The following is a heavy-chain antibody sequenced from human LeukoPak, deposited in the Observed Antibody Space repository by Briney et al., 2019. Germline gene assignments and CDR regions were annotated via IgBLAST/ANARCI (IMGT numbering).Heavy chain of an antibody. Sequence: GASVKVSCKSSGYTFTGYYMHWVRQAPGQGLEWMGWINPNSGGTNYVQKFQGRVTMTRDTSISPAYMELSRLRSDDTAVYYCARHPAAIWENWFDPWGQGTLVTVSS. V-gene: IGHV1-2*02. CDR3: ARHPAAIWENWFDP. CDR1: GYTFTGYY. J-gene: IGHJ5*02. D-gene: IGHD2-2*02. CDR2: INPNSGGT.